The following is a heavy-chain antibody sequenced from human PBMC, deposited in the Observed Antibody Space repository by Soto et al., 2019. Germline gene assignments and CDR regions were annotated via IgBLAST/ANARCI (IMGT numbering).Heavy chain of an antibody. V-gene: IGHV1-18*01. Sequence: QVPLVQSGPEVKKPGASVKVSCKTSGYTFTSHGVSWVRQAPGPGLEWMGWISGYNGHTKYAQTFQGRVTLTTDTSTSTAYVELRSLRFDATAVHYTARDPADCSSSSCAEDFWGQGTLVTVCS. CDR3: ARDPADCSSSSCAEDF. J-gene: IGHJ4*02. CDR1: GYTFTSHG. CDR2: ISGYNGHT. D-gene: IGHD2-2*01.